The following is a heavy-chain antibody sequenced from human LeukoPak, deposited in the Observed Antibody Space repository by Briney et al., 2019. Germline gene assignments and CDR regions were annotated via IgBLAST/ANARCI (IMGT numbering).Heavy chain of an antibody. CDR3: AKGGSSGWSDRSYYYYGMDV. V-gene: IGHV3-23*01. Sequence: PGGSLRLSCAASGFTFSSYAMSWVRQAPGKGLEWVSAISGSGGSTYYADSVKGRFTISRDNSKNTLYLQMNSLRAEDTAVYYCAKGGSSGWSDRSYYYYGMDVWGQGTTVTVSS. CDR2: ISGSGGST. J-gene: IGHJ6*02. CDR1: GFTFSSYA. D-gene: IGHD6-19*01.